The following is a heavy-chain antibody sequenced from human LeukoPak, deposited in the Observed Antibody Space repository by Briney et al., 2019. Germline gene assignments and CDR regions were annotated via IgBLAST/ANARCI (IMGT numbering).Heavy chain of an antibody. Sequence: PGGSLRLSCAASGFSFFNYGMHWVRQPPGKGLEWVAVISYDGSNKYYLDSVKGRFTISRDNSKDTLDLQMNSLRPEDTAVYYCAKTYSSTWSLGTFDIWGQGTMVTVSS. V-gene: IGHV3-30*18. J-gene: IGHJ3*02. CDR1: GFSFFNYG. CDR3: AKTYSSTWSLGTFDI. CDR2: ISYDGSNK. D-gene: IGHD6-13*01.